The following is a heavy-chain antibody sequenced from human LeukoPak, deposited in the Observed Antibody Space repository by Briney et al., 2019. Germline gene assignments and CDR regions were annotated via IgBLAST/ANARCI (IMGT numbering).Heavy chain of an antibody. D-gene: IGHD3-10*01. J-gene: IGHJ6*03. CDR3: ARDLSVRGFYYMDV. V-gene: IGHV4-4*07. Sequence: SETLSLTCTVSGGSISSYYWSWIRQPAGKGLEWIGRIYTSGSTDYNPSLKSRVTMSVDTSKNQFSLKLSSVTAADTAVYYCARDLSVRGFYYMDVWGKGTAVTVSS. CDR2: IYTSGST. CDR1: GGSISSYY.